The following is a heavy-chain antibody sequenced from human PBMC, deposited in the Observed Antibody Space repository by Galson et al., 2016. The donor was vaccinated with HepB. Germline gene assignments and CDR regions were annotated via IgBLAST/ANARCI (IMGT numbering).Heavy chain of an antibody. CDR3: ARVRDGYNHYYFYGMDV. CDR1: GGTFTSYA. V-gene: IGHV1-69*01. J-gene: IGHJ6*02. CDR2: IIPIFGTS. Sequence: QSGAEVKKPGESLKISCKASGGTFTSYAISWVRQAPGQRLEWMGGIIPIFGTSNYAQKFQGRVTITADESTSTAYMELSSLRSEDTAVYYWARVRDGYNHYYFYGMDVWGQGTTVTVSS. D-gene: IGHD5-24*01.